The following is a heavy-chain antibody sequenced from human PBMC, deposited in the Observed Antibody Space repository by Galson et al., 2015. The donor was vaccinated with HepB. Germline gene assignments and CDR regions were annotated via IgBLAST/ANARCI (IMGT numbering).Heavy chain of an antibody. V-gene: IGHV3-30*04. CDR3: ARDLIVISGEREAMDV. CDR1: RFTFRSYA. J-gene: IGHJ6*03. D-gene: IGHD3-3*01. Sequence: SLRLSCAASRFTFRSYAMRWVRQAPGKGLEWVAVISYDGRNAYYADSVKGRFTISRDNPKNTLYLQMSSLRAEDTAVYYCARDLIVISGEREAMDVWGKGTTVTVSS. CDR2: ISYDGRNA.